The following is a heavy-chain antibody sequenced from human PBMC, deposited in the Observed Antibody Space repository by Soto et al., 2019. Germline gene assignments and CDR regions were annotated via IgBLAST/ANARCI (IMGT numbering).Heavy chain of an antibody. V-gene: IGHV3-30*18. D-gene: IGHD2-8*01. CDR1: GFTFSSYG. CDR2: ISYDGSNK. Sequence: GGSLRLSCAASGFTFSSYGMHWVRQAPGKGLEWVAVISYDGSNKYYADSVRGRFTISRDNSKNTLYLQMNSLRAEDTAVYYCAKDLSLGYCTNGVCFPFGYWGQGTLVTVSS. J-gene: IGHJ4*02. CDR3: AKDLSLGYCTNGVCFPFGY.